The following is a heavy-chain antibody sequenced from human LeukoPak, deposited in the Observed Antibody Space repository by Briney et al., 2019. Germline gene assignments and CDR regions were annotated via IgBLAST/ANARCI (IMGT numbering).Heavy chain of an antibody. CDR1: GGSVGNSLYY. Sequence: SETLSLTCTVSGGSVGNSLYYWSWIRQPPGKGLEWIGYIYYSGSTNYNPSLKSRVTISVDTSKNQFSLKLSSVTAADTAVYSCARDRRGVARPWLYYFDYWGQGTLVTVSS. D-gene: IGHD6-6*01. J-gene: IGHJ4*02. CDR3: ARDRRGVARPWLYYFDY. V-gene: IGHV4-61*01. CDR2: IYYSGST.